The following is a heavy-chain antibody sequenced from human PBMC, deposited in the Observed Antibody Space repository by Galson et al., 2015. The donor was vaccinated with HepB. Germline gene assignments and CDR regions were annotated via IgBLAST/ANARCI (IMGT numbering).Heavy chain of an antibody. CDR1: GGTLRSHP. CDR2: IIPMFGLA. CDR3: ARDRVVVGPGGGSYQE. Sequence: SVKVSCKASGGTLRSHPIAWVRQASGQGPEWMGGIIPMFGLANYAQKFQGRVTISADKSTNAVYMELSSLRLDDTAVYYCARDRVVVGPGGGSYQEWGQGTLVTVSS. J-gene: IGHJ4*02. V-gene: IGHV1-69*10. D-gene: IGHD2-21*01.